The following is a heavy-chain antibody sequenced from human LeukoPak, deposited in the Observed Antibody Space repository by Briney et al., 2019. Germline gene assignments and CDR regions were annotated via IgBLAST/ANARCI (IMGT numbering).Heavy chain of an antibody. V-gene: IGHV4-39*01. CDR3: ASPMYYYGSGSYYSFDY. CDR1: GGSISSSSYY. D-gene: IGHD3-10*01. CDR2: IYYSGST. J-gene: IGHJ4*02. Sequence: SETLSLTCTVSGGSISSSSYYWGWIRQPPGKGLEWVGSIYYSGSTYYNPSLKSRVTISVDTSKNQFSLKLSSVTAADTAVYYCASPMYYYGSGSYYSFDYWGQGTLVTVSS.